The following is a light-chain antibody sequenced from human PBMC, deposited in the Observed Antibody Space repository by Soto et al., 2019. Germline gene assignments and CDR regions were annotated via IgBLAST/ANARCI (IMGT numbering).Light chain of an antibody. CDR2: DVT. CDR3: CSYAGSSSFRVL. V-gene: IGLV2-11*01. Sequence: QSVLTQPRSVSGSPGQSVTISCTGTNSDVGTYNYVSWYQQHPGKAPKLIIYDVTKRPSGVLDRFSGSKSGNTASLIISGLQATDEAEYYCCCCSYAGSSSFRVLFGGGTQLTVL. CDR1: NSDVGTYNY. J-gene: IGLJ2*01.